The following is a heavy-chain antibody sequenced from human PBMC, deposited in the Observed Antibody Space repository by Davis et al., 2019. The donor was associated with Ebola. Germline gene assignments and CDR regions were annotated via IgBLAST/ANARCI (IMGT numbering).Heavy chain of an antibody. Sequence: GESLKISCAVSGFTFSSYAMSWVRLAPGKGLEWVSAISGSTYSTYYADSVKGRFTISRDNSKNTLYLQMNSLRAEDTAVYYCAKDIRIQLWDGFVIDYWGQGTLVTVSS. CDR3: AKDIRIQLWDGFVIDY. J-gene: IGHJ4*02. D-gene: IGHD5-18*01. CDR1: GFTFSSYA. V-gene: IGHV3-23*01. CDR2: ISGSTYST.